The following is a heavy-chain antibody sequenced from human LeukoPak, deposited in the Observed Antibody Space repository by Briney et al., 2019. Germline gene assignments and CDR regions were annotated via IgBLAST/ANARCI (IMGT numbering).Heavy chain of an antibody. V-gene: IGHV3-21*01. Sequence: GGSLRLSCAASGFTFNFYWMNWVRQAPGKGLEWVSSISSSSSYIYYADSVKGRFTISRDNAKNSLYLQMNSLRAEDTAVYYCARGYYYDSSGYSPEGEWYWGQGTLVTVSS. J-gene: IGHJ4*02. D-gene: IGHD3-22*01. CDR3: ARGYYYDSSGYSPEGEWY. CDR2: ISSSSSYI. CDR1: GFTFNFYW.